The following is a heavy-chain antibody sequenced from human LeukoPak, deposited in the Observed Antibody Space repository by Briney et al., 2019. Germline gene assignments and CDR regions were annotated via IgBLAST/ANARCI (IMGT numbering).Heavy chain of an antibody. CDR2: INPNSGGT. V-gene: IGHV1-2*02. CDR3: ARDPLDIAAAGPGTQLSFDY. D-gene: IGHD6-13*01. Sequence: GASVKVSCKASGYTFTGYYMHWVRQAPGQGLEWMGWINPNSGGTNYAQKFQGRVTMTRDTSISTAYMELSRLRSDDTAVYYCARDPLDIAAAGPGTQLSFDYWGQGTLVTVSS. J-gene: IGHJ4*02. CDR1: GYTFTGYY.